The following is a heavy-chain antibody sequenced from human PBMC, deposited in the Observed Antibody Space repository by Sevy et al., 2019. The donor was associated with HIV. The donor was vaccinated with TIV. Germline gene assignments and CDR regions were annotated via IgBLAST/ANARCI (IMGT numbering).Heavy chain of an antibody. CDR1: GFTVSDAW. Sequence: GGSLRLSCGASGFTVSDAWMSWVRQAPGKGLEWVGRIKSKTDGGTTDYVAPVKGRFTISGHDSKNTLYLQMNSLKTEDTAVYYCTTAPGVTIFGVVKDYWGQGTLVTVSS. CDR3: TTAPGVTIFGVVKDY. D-gene: IGHD3-3*01. J-gene: IGHJ4*02. V-gene: IGHV3-15*01. CDR2: IKSKTDGGTT.